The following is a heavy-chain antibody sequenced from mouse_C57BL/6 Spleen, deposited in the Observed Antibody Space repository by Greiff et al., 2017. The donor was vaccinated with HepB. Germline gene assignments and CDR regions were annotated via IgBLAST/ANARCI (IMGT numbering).Heavy chain of an antibody. V-gene: IGHV8-8*01. CDR1: GFSLSTFGMG. CDR2: IWWDDAK. D-gene: IGHD1-1*01. CDR3: ARISGYYYGSRWYFDV. J-gene: IGHJ1*03. Sequence: QVTLKVCGPGILQPSQTLSLTCSFSGFSLSTFGMGVGWIRQPSGKGLEWLAHIWWDDAKYYNPALKSRLTISKDTSKNQVFLKIANVDTADAATYYCARISGYYYGSRWYFDVWGTGTTVTVSS.